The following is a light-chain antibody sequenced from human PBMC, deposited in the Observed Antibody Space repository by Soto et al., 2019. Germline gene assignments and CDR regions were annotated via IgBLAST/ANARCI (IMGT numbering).Light chain of an antibody. CDR2: AAS. CDR1: QAISKY. CDR3: QKYDSAPLFT. V-gene: IGKV1-27*01. J-gene: IGKJ3*01. Sequence: DIQMTQTPPSLSASVGDRVTITCRASQAISKYLAWYQQKPGKVPKLLIYAASTLQSGVQSRFSGSGSGTDFTLTISSLQPEDVATYYCQKYDSAPLFTFGPGTRVDVK.